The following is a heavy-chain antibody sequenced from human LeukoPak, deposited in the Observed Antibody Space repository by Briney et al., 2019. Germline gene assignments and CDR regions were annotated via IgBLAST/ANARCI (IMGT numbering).Heavy chain of an antibody. V-gene: IGHV3-20*01. Sequence: PGGSLRLSCAASGFTFDDYGMSWVRQAPGKGLEWVSGINWNGGSTGYADSVKGRFTISRDNAKNSLYLQMNSLRAEDTALYHCARDKAVSTGWGFEPSAFDIWGQGTMVTVSS. CDR2: INWNGGST. CDR3: ARDKAVSTGWGFEPSAFDI. J-gene: IGHJ3*02. D-gene: IGHD3-9*01. CDR1: GFTFDDYG.